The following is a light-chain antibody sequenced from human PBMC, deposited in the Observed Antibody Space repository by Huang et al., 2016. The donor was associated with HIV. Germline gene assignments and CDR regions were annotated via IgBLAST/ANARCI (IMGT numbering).Light chain of an antibody. CDR2: APS. V-gene: IGKV1-39*01. CDR1: QTISSY. J-gene: IGKJ4*01. Sequence: DIQMTQSPSSLSASVGDRVTITCRASQTISSYVNWYQQKLGKAPKLLIYAPSSLQSGVPSRFSGSGSGTDFTLTISRLQPEDFATYYCQQSYSTPLTFGGGTKVEIK. CDR3: QQSYSTPLT.